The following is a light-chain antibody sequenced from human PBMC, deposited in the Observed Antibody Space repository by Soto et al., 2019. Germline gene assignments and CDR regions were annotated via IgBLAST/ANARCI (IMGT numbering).Light chain of an antibody. CDR3: QQRTT. CDR2: DAS. J-gene: IGKJ2*01. CDR1: HSIDPF. V-gene: IGKV3-11*01. Sequence: EVVLTQSPATLSLSPGERGTLSCRSSHSIDPFLAWYQQKPGQAPRLLIYDASKRATGIPARFSGSASGPDFTLTISSLEPEDFAVYFCQQRTTFGQGTKLEIK.